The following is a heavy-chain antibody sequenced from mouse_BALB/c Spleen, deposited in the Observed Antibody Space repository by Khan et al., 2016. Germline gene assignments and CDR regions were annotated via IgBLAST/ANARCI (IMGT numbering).Heavy chain of an antibody. V-gene: IGHV4-1*02. J-gene: IGHJ1*01. CDR3: ASTFWYFDV. CDR1: GFDFSRYW. CDR2: INPDSSTT. Sequence: EVKLLESGGGLVQPGGSLKLSCAASGFDFSRYWMSWVRQAPGQGLEWIGEINPDSSTTNYTPSLKDKFIISRDNAKNTLYLQMSTVRSEDTALYYCASTFWYFDVWGAGTTVTVSS.